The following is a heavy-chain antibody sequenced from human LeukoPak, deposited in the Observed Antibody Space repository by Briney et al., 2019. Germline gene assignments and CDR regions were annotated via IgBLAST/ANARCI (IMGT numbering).Heavy chain of an antibody. CDR2: INHSGST. D-gene: IGHD2-15*01. CDR1: GGSFSGYY. J-gene: IGHJ4*01. Sequence: PSETLSLTCAVYGGSFSGYYWSWIRQPPGKGLEWIGEINHSGSTNYNPSLKSRVTISQDTSKNQFSLTMNSVTAADTAIYYCASQSVVVGASYYLDYSGHGTLVTVSS. CDR3: ASQSVVVGASYYLDY. V-gene: IGHV4-34*01.